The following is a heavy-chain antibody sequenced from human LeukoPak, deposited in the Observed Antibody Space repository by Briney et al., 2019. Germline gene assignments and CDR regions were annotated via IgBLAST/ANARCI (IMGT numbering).Heavy chain of an antibody. D-gene: IGHD6-19*01. Sequence: SETLSLTCTVSGGSISSYYWSWIRQPPGKGLEWIGYIYYSGSTNYNPSLKSRVTISVDTSKNQFSLKLSSVTAADTAVYYCARVLSDPPPGYSSGSPRHYWGQGTLVTVSS. V-gene: IGHV4-59*08. CDR1: GGSISSYY. CDR2: IYYSGST. J-gene: IGHJ4*02. CDR3: ARVLSDPPPGYSSGSPRHY.